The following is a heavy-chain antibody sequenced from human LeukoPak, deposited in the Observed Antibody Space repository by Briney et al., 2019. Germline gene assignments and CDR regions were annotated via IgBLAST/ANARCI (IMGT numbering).Heavy chain of an antibody. V-gene: IGHV1-69*13. D-gene: IGHD3-22*01. CDR3: ARDRNGRYYYDSSGYSPLDY. J-gene: IGHJ4*02. CDR1: GGTFSSYA. Sequence: SVKVSCKASGGTFSSYAISWVRQAPGQGLEWMGGIIPIFGTANYAQKFQGRVTITADESTSTAYMELSSLRSEDTAVYYCARDRNGRYYYDSSGYSPLDYWGQGTLVTVSS. CDR2: IIPIFGTA.